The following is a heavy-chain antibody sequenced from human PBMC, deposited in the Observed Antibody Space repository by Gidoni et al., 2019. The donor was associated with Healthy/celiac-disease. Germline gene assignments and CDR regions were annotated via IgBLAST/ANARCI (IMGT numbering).Heavy chain of an antibody. D-gene: IGHD1-26*01. CDR1: GFTSGDYA. J-gene: IGHJ4*02. V-gene: IGHV3-49*04. CDR3: TRDPGRVGAIDFDY. Sequence: EVQLVESGGGLVQPGRSLRLSCTASGFTSGDYAMSWVRQAPGKGLEWVGFIRSKAYGGTTEYAASVKGRFTISRDDSKSIAYLQMNSLKTEDTAVYYCTRDPGRVGAIDFDYWGQGTLVTVSS. CDR2: IRSKAYGGTT.